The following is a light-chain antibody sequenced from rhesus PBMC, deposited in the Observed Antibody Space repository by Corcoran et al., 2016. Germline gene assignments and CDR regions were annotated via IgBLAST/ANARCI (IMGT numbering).Light chain of an antibody. CDR1: RRDIGGYTY. Sequence: QAALTQPRSVSGSPGQSVTISCTGTRRDIGGYTYVSWYRQDPGTAPKLLIYEVTNRPSGVSDRFSGTKSGDTASLTISRLQGEDEADYYCLSFGGCLTYLFGSGTRLTV. J-gene: IGLJ1*01. CDR2: EVT. CDR3: LSFGGCLTYL. V-gene: IGLV2-32*02.